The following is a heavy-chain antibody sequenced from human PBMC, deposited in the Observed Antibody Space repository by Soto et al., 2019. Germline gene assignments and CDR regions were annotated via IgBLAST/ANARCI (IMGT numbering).Heavy chain of an antibody. Sequence: PWGSLRLSCAASGFTFSDYYISWIRHPPLKGLEWISYITSSGGTIYYADSVKGRFTISRDNAKNSLYLQMNGLRAEDTAVYYCARDPLHHGSTFDYWGQGTLVTVS. CDR2: ITSSGGTI. D-gene: IGHD3-10*01. CDR3: ARDPLHHGSTFDY. CDR1: GFTFSDYY. J-gene: IGHJ4*02. V-gene: IGHV3-11*01.